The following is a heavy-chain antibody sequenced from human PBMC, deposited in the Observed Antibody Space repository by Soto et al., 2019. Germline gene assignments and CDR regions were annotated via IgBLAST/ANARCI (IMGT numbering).Heavy chain of an antibody. CDR2: IWYDGSNK. V-gene: IGHV3-33*01. Sequence: QVQLVESGGGVVQPGRSPRLSCAASGFTFSSYGMHWVRQAPGKGLEWVAVIWYDGSNKYYADSVKGRFTISRDNSKNTLYLQMNSLRAEDTAVYYCAREIPPYYMDVWGKGTTVTVSS. CDR3: AREIPPYYMDV. CDR1: GFTFSSYG. J-gene: IGHJ6*03.